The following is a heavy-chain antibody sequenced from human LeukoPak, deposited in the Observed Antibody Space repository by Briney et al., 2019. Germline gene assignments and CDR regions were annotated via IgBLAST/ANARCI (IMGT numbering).Heavy chain of an antibody. CDR2: IYHSGST. J-gene: IGHJ4*02. CDR3: ARGVVAAPQTFDY. V-gene: IGHV4-38-2*02. Sequence: SETLSLTCTVSGYSISSGYYWGWIRQPPGKGLEWIGSIYHSGSTYYNPSLKSRVTISVDTSKNQFSLKLTSVTAADTAVYYCARGVVAAPQTFDYWGQGTLVTVSS. CDR1: GYSISSGYY. D-gene: IGHD2-15*01.